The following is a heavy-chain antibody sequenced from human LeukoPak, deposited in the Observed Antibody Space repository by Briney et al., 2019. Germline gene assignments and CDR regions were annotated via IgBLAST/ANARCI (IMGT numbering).Heavy chain of an antibody. Sequence: PSETLSLTCTVSGGSISSYYWSWIRQPPGKGLEWIGEINHSGSTNYNPSLKSRVTISVDTSKNQFSLKLSSVTAADTAVYYCARPLGRRSPLSRELWWADAFDIWGQGTMVTVSS. CDR3: ARPLGRRSPLSRELWWADAFDI. V-gene: IGHV4-34*01. CDR1: GGSISSYY. D-gene: IGHD5-18*01. J-gene: IGHJ3*02. CDR2: INHSGST.